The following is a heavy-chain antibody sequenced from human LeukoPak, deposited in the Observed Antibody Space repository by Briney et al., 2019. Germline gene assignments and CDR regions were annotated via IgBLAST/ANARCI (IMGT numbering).Heavy chain of an antibody. CDR3: ARDHHDFWSGYPNY. V-gene: IGHV3-74*01. CDR2: SNSDGKIT. D-gene: IGHD3-3*01. Sequence: PGGSLRLSCAASGFTLGRYWMHWFRQALGTGLVWVARSNSDGKITDYADSVRGRFTTSRDNTKNTVYLQMSSLRAEDTGVYYCARDHHDFWSGYPNYWGQGTLVIVSS. CDR1: GFTLGRYW. J-gene: IGHJ4*02.